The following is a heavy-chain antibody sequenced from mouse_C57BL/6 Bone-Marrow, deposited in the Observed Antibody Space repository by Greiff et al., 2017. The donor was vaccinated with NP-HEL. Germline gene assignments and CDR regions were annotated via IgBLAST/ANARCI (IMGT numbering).Heavy chain of an antibody. CDR1: GFTFSSYA. J-gene: IGHJ4*01. CDR2: ISDGGSYT. Sequence: EVHLVESGGGLVKPGGSLKLSCAASGFTFSSYAMSWVRQTPEKRLEWVATISDGGSYTYYPDNVKGRFTISRDNAKNNLYLQMSHLKSEDTAMYYCARDGDGYYSMGAMDYWGQGTSVTVSS. CDR3: ARDGDGYYSMGAMDY. D-gene: IGHD2-3*01. V-gene: IGHV5-4*01.